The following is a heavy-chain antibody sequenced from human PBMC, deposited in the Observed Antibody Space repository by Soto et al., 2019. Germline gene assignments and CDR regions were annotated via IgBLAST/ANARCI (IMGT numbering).Heavy chain of an antibody. CDR3: ARDCSGGSCYSGTDYYYYGMDV. CDR2: IIPTFGTA. CDR1: GGTFSSYA. J-gene: IGHJ6*02. D-gene: IGHD2-15*01. Sequence: GASVKVSCKASGGTFSSYAISWVRQAPGQGLEWMGGIIPTFGTANYAQKFQGRVTITADESASTAYMELSSLRSEDTAVYYCARDCSGGSCYSGTDYYYYGMDVWGQGTTVTVS. V-gene: IGHV1-69*13.